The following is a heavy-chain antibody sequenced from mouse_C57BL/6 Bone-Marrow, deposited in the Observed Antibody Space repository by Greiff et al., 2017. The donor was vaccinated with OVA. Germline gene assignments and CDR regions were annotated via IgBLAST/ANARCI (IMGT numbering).Heavy chain of an antibody. J-gene: IGHJ3*01. CDR3: ARPPHYYGSSWFAY. Sequence: VQLQQSGPELVKPGDSVKMSCKASGYTFTDYNMHWVKQSHGKSLEWIGYINPNNGGTSYNQKFKGKATLTVNKSSSTVYMEHRSLTSENSAVSYSARPPHYYGSSWFAYWGQGTLVTVSA. D-gene: IGHD1-1*01. V-gene: IGHV1-22*01. CDR2: INPNNGGT. CDR1: GYTFTDYN.